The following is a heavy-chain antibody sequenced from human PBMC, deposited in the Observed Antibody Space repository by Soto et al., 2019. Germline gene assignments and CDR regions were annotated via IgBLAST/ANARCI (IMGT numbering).Heavy chain of an antibody. D-gene: IGHD6-19*01. V-gene: IGHV5-51*01. CDR3: ARMMEASGTAVDY. CDR2: IYPGDSDT. Sequence: GESLKISCQASGYSFISSWIGWVRQMPGKGLEWMGIIYPGDSDTRYSPSFQGQVTISADKSTSTAYLQWSSLKASDTATYYCARMMEASGTAVDYWGQGALVTVSS. CDR1: GYSFISSW. J-gene: IGHJ4*02.